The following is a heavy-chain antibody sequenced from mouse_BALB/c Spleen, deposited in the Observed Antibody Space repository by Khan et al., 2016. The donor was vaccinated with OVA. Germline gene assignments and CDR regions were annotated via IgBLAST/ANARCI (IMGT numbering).Heavy chain of an antibody. CDR3: ATLYGSPFTY. Sequence: VQLKESGAELVKPGASVKLSCTASGFNIKDTYIHWVKERPEEGPEWIGRIDPANGDTKYAPKFQGKATIKAVTSSNTAYLQLSSLTSEDTAVYYCATLYGSPFTYWGQGTLVTVSA. D-gene: IGHD2-1*01. CDR1: GFNIKDTY. J-gene: IGHJ3*01. CDR2: IDPANGDT. V-gene: IGHV14-3*02.